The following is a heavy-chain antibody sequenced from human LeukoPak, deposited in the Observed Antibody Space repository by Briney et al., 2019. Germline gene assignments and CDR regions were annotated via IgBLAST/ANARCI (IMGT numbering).Heavy chain of an antibody. D-gene: IGHD6-19*01. J-gene: IGHJ4*02. CDR1: GGTFSSYV. CDR2: IIPIFNKA. CDR3: ARDRAAVAGSFDY. Sequence: ASVKVSCKTSGGTFSSYVISWLRQAPGQGLEWMGGIIPIFNKANYAQKFQGRVTITADRSTNTAYLDLNRLRSDDTAVYYCARDRAAVAGSFDYWGQGTLVTVSS. V-gene: IGHV1-69*06.